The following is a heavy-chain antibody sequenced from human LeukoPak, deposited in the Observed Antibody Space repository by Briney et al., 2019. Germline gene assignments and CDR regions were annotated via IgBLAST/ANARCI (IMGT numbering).Heavy chain of an antibody. CDR1: DVSISSSY. J-gene: IGHJ4*02. V-gene: IGHV4-34*01. Sequence: SETLSLTCSVSDVSISSSYWSWIRQPPGKGLEWIGEINHSGSTNYNPSLKSRVTISLDTSKNQFSLKLSSVTAADTAVYYCATENGFNDYWGQGTLVTVSS. CDR2: INHSGST. D-gene: IGHD2-8*01. CDR3: ATENGFNDY.